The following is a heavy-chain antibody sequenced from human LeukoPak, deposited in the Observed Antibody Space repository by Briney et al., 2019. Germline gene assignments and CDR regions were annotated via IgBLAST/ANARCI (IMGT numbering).Heavy chain of an antibody. CDR3: ARAFVVATIYYMDV. CDR1: GFTFSNYE. J-gene: IGHJ6*03. D-gene: IGHD5-12*01. CDR2: ISSSGSTI. V-gene: IGHV3-48*03. Sequence: PGASLRLSCAASGFTFSNYEMNWVRQAPGKGLEWVSYISSSGSTIYYADSVKGRFTISRDNAKNSLYLQMNSLRAEDTAVYYCARAFVVATIYYMDVWGKGTTVTVSS.